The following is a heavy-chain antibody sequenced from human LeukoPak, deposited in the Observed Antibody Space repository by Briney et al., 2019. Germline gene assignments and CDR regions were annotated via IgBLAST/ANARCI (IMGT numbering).Heavy chain of an antibody. Sequence: GGSLRLSCAASGFAFSSYAMSWVRQAPGKGLEWVSIIYSGDSTYYADSVKGRFAISRDNSKNTLYLQMNSLRAEDTAVYYCARVYNYGSYYFDYWGQGTLVTVSS. D-gene: IGHD5-18*01. CDR3: ARVYNYGSYYFDY. CDR2: IYSGDST. V-gene: IGHV3-23*03. CDR1: GFAFSSYA. J-gene: IGHJ4*02.